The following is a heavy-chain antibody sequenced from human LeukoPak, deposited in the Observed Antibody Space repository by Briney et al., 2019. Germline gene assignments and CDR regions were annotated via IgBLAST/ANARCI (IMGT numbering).Heavy chain of an antibody. D-gene: IGHD2-2*01. CDR2: ISSSSSYI. CDR3: ARASVQIVVVPAASRYYYYGMDV. V-gene: IGHV3-21*01. Sequence: GGSLRLSCAASGFTFSSYSMNWVRQAPGEGLEWVSSISSSSSYIYYADSVKGRFTISRDNAKNSLYLQMNSLRAEDTAVYYCARASVQIVVVPAASRYYYYGMDVWGQGTTVTVSS. CDR1: GFTFSSYS. J-gene: IGHJ6*02.